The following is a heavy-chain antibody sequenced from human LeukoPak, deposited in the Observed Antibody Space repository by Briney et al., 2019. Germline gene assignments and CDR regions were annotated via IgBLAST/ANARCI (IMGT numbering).Heavy chain of an antibody. J-gene: IGHJ4*02. CDR2: IIPIFGTA. D-gene: IGHD4-23*01. CDR3: ARGWLAETTVVTPYNY. Sequence: GASVKVSCKASGGTFSSYAISWVRQAPGQGLEWMGGIIPIFGTANYAQKFQGIVTITAVESMSTAYMELGSLRSADTAVYYCARGWLAETTVVTPYNYWGQGTLVTVSS. CDR1: GGTFSSYA. V-gene: IGHV1-69*13.